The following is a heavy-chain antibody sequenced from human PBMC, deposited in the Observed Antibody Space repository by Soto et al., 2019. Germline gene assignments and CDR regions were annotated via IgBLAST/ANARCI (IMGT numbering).Heavy chain of an antibody. J-gene: IGHJ6*02. CDR3: ARALYCSGGSCYSGLYYSYYGMDV. D-gene: IGHD2-15*01. CDR2: INSDGSST. Sequence: GGSLRLSCAASGFTFSSYWMHWVRQAPGKGLVWVSRINSDGSSTSYADSVKGRFTISRDNAKNTLYLQMNSLRAEDTAVYYCARALYCSGGSCYSGLYYSYYGMDVWGQGTTVTVS. V-gene: IGHV3-74*01. CDR1: GFTFSSYW.